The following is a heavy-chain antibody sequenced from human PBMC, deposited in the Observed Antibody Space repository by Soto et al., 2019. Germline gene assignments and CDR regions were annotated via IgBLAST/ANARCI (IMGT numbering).Heavy chain of an antibody. Sequence: GESLKISCKGLGNSFNNWIGWVRQMPGKGLEWVGIIYPGDSYTNCSPSFQGHVTISADKSISTAYLQWSSLKASDTAMYYCARLQAAAGDNDLTFDYWGQGTLVTVSS. CDR3: ARLQAAAGDNDLTFDY. CDR2: IYPGDSYT. D-gene: IGHD6-13*01. J-gene: IGHJ4*02. CDR1: GNSFNNW. V-gene: IGHV5-10-1*01.